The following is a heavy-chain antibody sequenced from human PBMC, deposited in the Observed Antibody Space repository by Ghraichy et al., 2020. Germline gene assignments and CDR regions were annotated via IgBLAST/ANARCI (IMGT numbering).Heavy chain of an antibody. D-gene: IGHD5-24*01. Sequence: SETLSLTCTVSDGSISSYYWSWIRQPPGTGLEWIGYIYYSGSTNHNPSLKSRVTISVDTSKNQFSLKLSSVTAADTAVYYCARDGDGYAFDYWGQGTLVTVSS. CDR3: ARDGDGYAFDY. CDR2: IYYSGST. J-gene: IGHJ4*02. CDR1: DGSISSYY. V-gene: IGHV4-59*01.